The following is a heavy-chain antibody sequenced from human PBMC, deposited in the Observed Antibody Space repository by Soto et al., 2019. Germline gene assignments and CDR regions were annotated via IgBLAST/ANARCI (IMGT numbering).Heavy chain of an antibody. CDR1: GFTFSSYA. CDR2: ISYDGSKK. V-gene: IGHV3-30-3*01. J-gene: IGHJ4*02. CDR3: ARDAVRRYCSGGSCYFDS. D-gene: IGHD2-15*01. Sequence: QVQLVESGGGVVQPGRSLRLSCAASGFTFSSYAMHWVRQAPGKGLEWVAVISYDGSKKYYADSVKGRFTISRDNSKNTPYLHMNSLRAEDTAVYYCARDAVRRYCSGGSCYFDSWGQGTLVTVSS.